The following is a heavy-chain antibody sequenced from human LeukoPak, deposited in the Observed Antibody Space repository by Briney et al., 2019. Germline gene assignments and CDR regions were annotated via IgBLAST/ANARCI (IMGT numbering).Heavy chain of an antibody. D-gene: IGHD6-6*01. CDR3: ARDAPLAARGYYYGMDV. V-gene: IGHV1-18*01. J-gene: IGHJ6*02. Sequence: ASVKVSCKASGYTFTSYGISWVRQAPGQGLEWMGWISAYNGNTNYAQKLQGRVTVTTDTSTSTAYMELRSLRSDDTAVYYCARDAPLAARGYYYGMDVWGQGTTVTVSS. CDR2: ISAYNGNT. CDR1: GYTFTSYG.